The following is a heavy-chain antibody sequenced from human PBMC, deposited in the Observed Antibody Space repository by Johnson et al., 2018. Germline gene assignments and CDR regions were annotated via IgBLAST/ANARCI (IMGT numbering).Heavy chain of an antibody. Sequence: VQLVESGAEVKKPGASVKVSCKASGYTFTSYYMHWVRQAPGQGLEWMGIINPSGGSTSYAQKFQGRVTRTRDTSTGTVYMELSSLRAEDTAVYYCARGVVTEIYYDYYYGMDVWGQGTTVTVSS. D-gene: IGHD2-21*02. CDR3: ARGVVTEIYYDYYYGMDV. CDR2: INPSGGST. J-gene: IGHJ6*02. V-gene: IGHV1-46*01. CDR1: GYTFTSYY.